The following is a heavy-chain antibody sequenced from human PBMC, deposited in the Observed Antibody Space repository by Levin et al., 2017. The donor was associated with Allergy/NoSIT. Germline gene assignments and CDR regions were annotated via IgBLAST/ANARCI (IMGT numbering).Heavy chain of an antibody. CDR2: INPNSGGT. Sequence: ASVKVSCKASGYTFTGYYMHWVRQAPGQGLEWMGWINPNSGGTNYAQKFQGRVTMTRDTSISTAYMELSRLRSDDTAVYYCARDEEYYYGSGSYYNGLCGMDGWGQGTTVTVSS. D-gene: IGHD3-10*01. V-gene: IGHV1-2*02. CDR1: GYTFTGYY. CDR3: ARDEEYYYGSGSYYNGLCGMDG. J-gene: IGHJ6*02.